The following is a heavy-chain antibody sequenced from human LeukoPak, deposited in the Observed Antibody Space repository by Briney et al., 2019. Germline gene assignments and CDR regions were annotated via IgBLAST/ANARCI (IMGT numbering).Heavy chain of an antibody. CDR1: GGSISSYY. J-gene: IGHJ3*02. Sequence: PSETLSLTCTVSGGSISSYYWSWIRQPPGKGLEWIGYICTSGSTNYNPSLKSRVTISVDTSKNQFSLKLSSVTAADTAVYYCARHMNFWSGYSNAFDIWGQGTMVTVSS. CDR3: ARHMNFWSGYSNAFDI. D-gene: IGHD3-3*01. CDR2: ICTSGST. V-gene: IGHV4-4*09.